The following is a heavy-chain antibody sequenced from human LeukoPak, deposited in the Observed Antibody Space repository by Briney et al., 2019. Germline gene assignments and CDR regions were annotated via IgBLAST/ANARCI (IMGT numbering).Heavy chain of an antibody. CDR2: IYSGGST. CDR1: GFTVSRNY. J-gene: IGHJ4*02. D-gene: IGHD2-2*01. V-gene: IGHV3-53*01. Sequence: PGGSLRLSCAVSGFTVSRNYMSWVRQAPGKGLEWVSVIYSGGSTYYADSVKGRFTISRDNSKNTLYLQMNSLRAEDTAVYYCASSSNDYASAAYFWGQGTLVTVSS. CDR3: ASSSNDYASAAYF.